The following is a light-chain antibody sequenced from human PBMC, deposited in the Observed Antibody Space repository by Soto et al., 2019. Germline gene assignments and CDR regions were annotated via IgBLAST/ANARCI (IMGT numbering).Light chain of an antibody. Sequence: EIVLTQSPGNLSLSPGERATLSCRASQSVSSSYLAWYQQKPGQAPRLLIYGASSRATGIPDRFSGSGSGTDFTLTISRLEPEDFAVYYCQQYGSSPLVTFGQGTKVEIK. CDR3: QQYGSSPLVT. CDR2: GAS. V-gene: IGKV3-20*01. CDR1: QSVSSSY. J-gene: IGKJ1*01.